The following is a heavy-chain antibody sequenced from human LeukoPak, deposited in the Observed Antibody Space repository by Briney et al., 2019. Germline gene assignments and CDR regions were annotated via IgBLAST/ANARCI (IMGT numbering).Heavy chain of an antibody. CDR2: ITSTSSDI. V-gene: IGHV3-21*01. Sequence: GGSLRLSCAASEFTFSSHAMIWVRQAPGKGLEWVSSITSTSSDIFYTDSVKGRFTISRDNAKSSLYPQMNSLRAEDTAVYYCARALTASYYYDSSGCWGQGTLVTVSS. CDR3: ARALTASYYYDSSGC. J-gene: IGHJ4*02. CDR1: EFTFSSHA. D-gene: IGHD3-22*01.